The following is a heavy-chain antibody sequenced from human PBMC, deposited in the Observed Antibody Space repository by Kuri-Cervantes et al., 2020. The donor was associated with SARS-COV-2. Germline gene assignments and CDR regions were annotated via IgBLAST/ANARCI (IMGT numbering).Heavy chain of an antibody. CDR3: ARHIDDCGGDCEPNDGFNI. Sequence: GGSLRLSCKGSGYTFSNYWIGWVRQMPGKGLEWMGVIYPDDSDTRYSPSFQGQVTISVDKSNSTAYLQWSSLKASDTVIYYCARHIDDCGGDCEPNDGFNIWGQGTMVTVSS. V-gene: IGHV5-51*01. J-gene: IGHJ3*02. CDR2: IYPDDSDT. D-gene: IGHD2-21*01. CDR1: GYTFSNYW.